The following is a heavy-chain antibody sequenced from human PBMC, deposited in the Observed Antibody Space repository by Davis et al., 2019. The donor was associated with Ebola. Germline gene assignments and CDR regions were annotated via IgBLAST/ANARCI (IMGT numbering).Heavy chain of an antibody. V-gene: IGHV3-21*04. CDR3: AKDMRSAVPGTPDY. CDR2: ISSSSSYI. CDR1: GFTFSSYS. Sequence: GGSLRLSCAASGFTFSSYSMNWVRQAPGKGLEWVSSISSSSSYIYYADSVKGRFTISRDNAKNSLYLQMNSLRAEDTAVYHCAKDMRSAVPGTPDYWGPGTRVTVSS. J-gene: IGHJ4*02. D-gene: IGHD6-19*01.